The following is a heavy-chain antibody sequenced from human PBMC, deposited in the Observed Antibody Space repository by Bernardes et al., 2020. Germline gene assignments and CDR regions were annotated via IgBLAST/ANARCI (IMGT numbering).Heavy chain of an antibody. CDR2: IYYSGST. Sequence: SETLSLTCTVSGGSISSGGYYWSWLRQHPGKGLEWIGYIYYSGSTYYNPSLKSRVTISVDTSKNQFSLKLSSVTAADTAVYYCAREGQLRAATYYFDYWGQGTLVTVSS. CDR3: AREGQLRAATYYFDY. V-gene: IGHV4-31*03. D-gene: IGHD1-7*01. CDR1: GGSISSGGYY. J-gene: IGHJ4*02.